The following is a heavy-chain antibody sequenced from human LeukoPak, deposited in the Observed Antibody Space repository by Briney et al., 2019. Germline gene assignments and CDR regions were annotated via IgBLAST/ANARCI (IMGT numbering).Heavy chain of an antibody. CDR2: IYYSGST. D-gene: IGHD3-22*01. V-gene: IGHV4-31*03. CDR1: GGSISSGGYY. J-gene: IGHJ4*02. Sequence: SETLSLTCTVSGGSISSGGYYWSWIRQHPGKGLEWIGYIYYSGSTYYNPSLKSRVTISVDTSKNQFSLKLSSVTAADTAVYYYARDAYYYDSSGYGFDYWGQGTLVTVSS. CDR3: ARDAYYYDSSGYGFDY.